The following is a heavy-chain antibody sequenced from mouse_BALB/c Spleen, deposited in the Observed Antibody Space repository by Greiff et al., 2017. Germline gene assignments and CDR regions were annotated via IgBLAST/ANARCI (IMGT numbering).Heavy chain of an antibody. J-gene: IGHJ4*01. CDR1: GFTFSSYT. Sequence: DVKLVESGGGLVQPGGSLKLSCAASGFTFSSYTMSWVRQTPEKRLEWVAYISNGGGSTYYPDTVKGRFTISRDNAKNTLYLQMSSLKSEDTAMYYCARLPSNYAMDYWGQGTSVTVSS. V-gene: IGHV5-12-2*01. D-gene: IGHD6-1*01. CDR2: ISNGGGST. CDR3: ARLPSNYAMDY.